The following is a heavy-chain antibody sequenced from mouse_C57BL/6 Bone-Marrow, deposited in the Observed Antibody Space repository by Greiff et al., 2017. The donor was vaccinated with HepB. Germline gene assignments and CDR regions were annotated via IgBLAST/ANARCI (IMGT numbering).Heavy chain of an antibody. J-gene: IGHJ2*01. CDR1: GFTFSSYA. Sequence: EVKLVESGGGLVKPGGSLKLSCAASGFTFSSYAMSWVRQTPEKRLEWVATISDGGSYTYYPDNVKGRFTISRDNAKNNLYLQMSHLKSEDTAMYYCARETGYWDQGTTLTVSS. V-gene: IGHV5-4*01. D-gene: IGHD3-2*01. CDR2: ISDGGSYT. CDR3: ARETGY.